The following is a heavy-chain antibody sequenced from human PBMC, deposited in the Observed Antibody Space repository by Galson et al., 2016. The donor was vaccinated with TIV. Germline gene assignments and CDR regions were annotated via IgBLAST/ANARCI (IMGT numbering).Heavy chain of an antibody. CDR3: AKDSYSFIVGYFDY. J-gene: IGHJ4*02. V-gene: IGHV3-53*01. CDR1: GFTVSNNY. CDR2: IYGGGGT. Sequence: SLRLSCAASGFTVSNNYMSWVRQAPGKGLEWVSLIYGGGGTAYADSVKGRFTISRDSSKNTLYLQMNSLRAEDTAVYYCAKDSYSFIVGYFDYWGQGTLVTVSS. D-gene: IGHD3-16*02.